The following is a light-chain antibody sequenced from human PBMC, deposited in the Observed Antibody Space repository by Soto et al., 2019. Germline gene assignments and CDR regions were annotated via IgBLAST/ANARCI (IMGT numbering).Light chain of an antibody. CDR2: GAS. J-gene: IGKJ1*01. CDR3: HQYNNWPRT. Sequence: EIVMTQSPATLSVSPGERATLSCRASQSVNSDLAWYHQKPGQAPRLLIYGASTRATGIPDRFSGSGSGTEFTLTISSPQSEDFAIYYCHQYNNWPRTFGQGTKVEFK. V-gene: IGKV3-15*01. CDR1: QSVNSD.